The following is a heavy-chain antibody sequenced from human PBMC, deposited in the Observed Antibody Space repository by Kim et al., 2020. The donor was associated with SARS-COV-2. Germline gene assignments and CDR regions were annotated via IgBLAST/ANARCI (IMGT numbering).Heavy chain of an antibody. CDR3: AKDVDNSYYFDY. J-gene: IGHJ4*02. D-gene: IGHD1-1*01. CDR2: T. Sequence: TYYADSVRGRFTISRDNSKNTLYLQMNSLRAEDTAVYYCAKDVDNSYYFDYWGQGTLVTVSS. V-gene: IGHV3-23*01.